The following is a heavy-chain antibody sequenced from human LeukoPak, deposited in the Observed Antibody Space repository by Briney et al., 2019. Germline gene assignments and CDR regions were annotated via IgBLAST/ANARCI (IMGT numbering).Heavy chain of an antibody. CDR2: INHSAST. J-gene: IGHJ6*02. V-gene: IGHV4-34*01. Sequence: PSETLSLTCAVYGGSFSGYYWSWIRQPQGKGLEWIGEINHSASTNYNPSLRSRVTISVDTSKHQFSLKLSSVTAADTAVYYCARVRGVSPYYYYYGMDVWGQGTTVTVSS. CDR1: GGSFSGYY. D-gene: IGHD3-10*01. CDR3: ARVRGVSPYYYYYGMDV.